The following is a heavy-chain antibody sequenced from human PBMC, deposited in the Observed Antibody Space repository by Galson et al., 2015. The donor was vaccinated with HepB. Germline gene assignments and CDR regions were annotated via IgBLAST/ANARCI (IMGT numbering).Heavy chain of an antibody. Sequence: SVKVSCKASGYTFTTYGISWVRQAPGQGLEWMGWISGYNGNTNYAQQLQGRVTLTTDTSTSTAYMELRSLESDDTAVYYCARGPRYCSTTSCHAGLYSFDNWGQGTLVTVSS. V-gene: IGHV1-18*01. D-gene: IGHD2-2*01. CDR1: GYTFTTYG. CDR3: ARGPRYCSTTSCHAGLYSFDN. CDR2: ISGYNGNT. J-gene: IGHJ4*02.